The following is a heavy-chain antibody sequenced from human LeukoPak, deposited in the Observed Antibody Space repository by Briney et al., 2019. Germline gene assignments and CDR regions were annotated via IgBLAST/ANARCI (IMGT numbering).Heavy chain of an antibody. J-gene: IGHJ4*02. CDR3: ARVHRATMVRGFDY. CDR1: GYTFTGYY. Sequence: ASVKVSCKASGYTFTGYYMHWVRQAPGQGLEWMGWINPNSGGTNYAQKFQGRVTTTRDTSISTAYMELSRLRSDDTAVYYCARVHRATMVRGFDYWGQGTLVTVSS. D-gene: IGHD3-10*01. V-gene: IGHV1-2*02. CDR2: INPNSGGT.